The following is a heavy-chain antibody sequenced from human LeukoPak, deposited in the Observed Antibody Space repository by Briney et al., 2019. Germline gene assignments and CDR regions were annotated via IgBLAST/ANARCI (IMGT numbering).Heavy chain of an antibody. Sequence: PGRSLRLSCAASGFTFSSYAMHWVRQAPGKGLEWVSGISVNGHIDYADSVKGRFTISRHNAKNSLYLQMNSLRAEDTALYYCAKCRRCITTSCYTAFDYWGQGTLVTVSS. CDR1: GFTFSSYA. CDR2: ISVNGHI. D-gene: IGHD2-2*02. CDR3: AKCRRCITTSCYTAFDY. J-gene: IGHJ4*02. V-gene: IGHV3-9*01.